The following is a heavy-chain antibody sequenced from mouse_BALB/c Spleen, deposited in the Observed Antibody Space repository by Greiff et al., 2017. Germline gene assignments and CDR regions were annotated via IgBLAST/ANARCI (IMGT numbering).Heavy chain of an antibody. J-gene: IGHJ4*01. D-gene: IGHD6-1*01. Sequence: QVQLQQSGAELARPGASVKLSCKASGYTFTSYWMQWVQQRPGQGLEWIGAIYPGDGDTRYTQKFKGKATLTADKSSSTAYMQLSSLASEDSAVYYCARGATWGYYAMDYWGQGTSVTVSS. CDR2: IYPGDGDT. CDR3: ARGATWGYYAMDY. CDR1: GYTFTSYW. V-gene: IGHV1-87*01.